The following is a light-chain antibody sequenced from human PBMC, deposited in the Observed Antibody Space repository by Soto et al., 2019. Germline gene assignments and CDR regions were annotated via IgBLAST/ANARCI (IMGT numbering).Light chain of an antibody. CDR1: QSLFYSPNNDNY. CDR2: WAS. CDR3: QQYYTTRAT. V-gene: IGKV4-1*01. J-gene: IGKJ1*01. Sequence: DIVMTQSPDSLAVSLGERATINCRSSQSLFYSPNNDNYLAWYQQKPGQPPKMLIYWASTRESGVPDRFSGSGSGTDFTLTISSLQAEDVAVYYCQQYYTTRATFGQGTKVEIK.